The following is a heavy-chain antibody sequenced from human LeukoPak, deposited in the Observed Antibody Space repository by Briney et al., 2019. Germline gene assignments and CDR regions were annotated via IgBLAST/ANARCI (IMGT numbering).Heavy chain of an antibody. CDR3: ARDPGSGRRVTAAASDY. D-gene: IGHD2-2*01. J-gene: IGHJ4*02. V-gene: IGHV1-69*04. Sequence: SVKVSCKASGGTFSSYAISWVRQAPGQGLEWMGRIIPILGIANYAQKFQGRVTITADKSTSTAYMELSSLRSEDTAVYYCARDPGSGRRVTAAASDYWGQGTLVTVSS. CDR2: IIPILGIA. CDR1: GGTFSSYA.